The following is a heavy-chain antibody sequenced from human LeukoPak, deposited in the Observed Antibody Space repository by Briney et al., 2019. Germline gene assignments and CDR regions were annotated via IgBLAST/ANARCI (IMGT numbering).Heavy chain of an antibody. CDR2: ISASGGST. Sequence: GGSLRLSCAASGFTFSSSAMSWVRQVPGKGLEWVSGISASGGSTYYADSVKGRFTISRDNSKNTLYLQMNSLRAEDTAVYYCARGRCSGGSCYSDYWGQGTLVTVSS. CDR3: ARGRCSGGSCYSDY. D-gene: IGHD2-15*01. V-gene: IGHV3-23*01. CDR1: GFTFSSSA. J-gene: IGHJ4*02.